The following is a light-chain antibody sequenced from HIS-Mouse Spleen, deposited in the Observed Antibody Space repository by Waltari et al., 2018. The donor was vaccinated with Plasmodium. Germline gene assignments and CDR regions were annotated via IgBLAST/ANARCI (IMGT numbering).Light chain of an antibody. J-gene: IGKJ1*01. V-gene: IGKV1-5*03. Sequence: DIQMTHSPSTPSASVGDRVTIPIRASQGISSGLAWYQQKPGKAPKLLIDKASGLEIGVPSRFSGRGSGTEFTLTISSLQPDDFASYDCQQYNSYGTFGQGTKVEMK. CDR3: QQYNSYGT. CDR1: QGISSG. CDR2: KAS.